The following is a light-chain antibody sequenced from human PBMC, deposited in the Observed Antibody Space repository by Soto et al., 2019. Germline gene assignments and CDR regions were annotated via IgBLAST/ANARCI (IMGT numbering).Light chain of an antibody. CDR3: QAWDSSTGV. CDR2: QDS. CDR1: KLGDKY. Sequence: SYELTQPPSVSVSPGQTASITCSGDKLGDKYACWYQQKPGQSPVLVIYQDSKRPSGIPERFSCSNSGNTATLTISGTQAMDEADYYCQAWDSSTGVFGTGTKLTAL. J-gene: IGLJ1*01. V-gene: IGLV3-1*01.